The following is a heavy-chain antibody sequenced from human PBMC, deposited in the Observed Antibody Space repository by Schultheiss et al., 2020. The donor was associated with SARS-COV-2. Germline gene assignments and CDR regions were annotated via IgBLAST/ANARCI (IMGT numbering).Heavy chain of an antibody. D-gene: IGHD5-24*01. CDR2: LTYSGGST. Sequence: GESLKISCAASGFTFNNYAMYWVRQTPGKGLEWVSGLTYSGGSTSYADSVKGRFTISRDNSKNTLYLQMNSLRAEDTAVYYCAKDWVRDGYNTIDYWGQGTLVTVSS. J-gene: IGHJ4*02. CDR1: GFTFNNYA. CDR3: AKDWVRDGYNTIDY. V-gene: IGHV3-23*01.